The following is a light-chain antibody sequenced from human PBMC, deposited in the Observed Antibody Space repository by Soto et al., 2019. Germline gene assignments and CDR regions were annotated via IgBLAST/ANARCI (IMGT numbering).Light chain of an antibody. J-gene: IGKJ1*01. CDR1: QSVSSSF. Sequence: IVLTQSPGTLSLSPGERATLSCRASQSVSSSFLARYQQKPGQAPRLLIYGGSSRATSIPDRFSGSGSGTHFTLTISRREPEDFAVYYCQQDDSSPCTFGQGNKVEIK. CDR2: GGS. V-gene: IGKV3-20*01. CDR3: QQDDSSPCT.